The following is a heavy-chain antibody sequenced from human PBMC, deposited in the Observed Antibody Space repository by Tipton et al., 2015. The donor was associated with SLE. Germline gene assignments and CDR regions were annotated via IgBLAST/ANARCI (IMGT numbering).Heavy chain of an antibody. V-gene: IGHV3-23*01. CDR2: ISSSGTNT. Sequence: GSLRLSCAASKFTFSNYAMSWVRQAPGKGLEWVSTISSSGTNTHYADSVKGRSTISRDNSKNTVSLQMNSLRGEDTAIYYCAKDLDSSGDYGLDDEYFHHWGQGTLVTVSS. D-gene: IGHD4-17*01. CDR1: KFTFSNYA. CDR3: AKDLDSSGDYGLDDEYFHH. J-gene: IGHJ1*01.